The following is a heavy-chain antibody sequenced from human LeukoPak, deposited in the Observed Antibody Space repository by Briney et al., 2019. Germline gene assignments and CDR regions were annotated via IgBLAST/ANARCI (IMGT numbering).Heavy chain of an antibody. CDR1: GFTFSNFA. D-gene: IGHD6-13*01. V-gene: IGHV3-23*01. J-gene: IGHJ4*02. Sequence: GGSLRLSCAASGFTFSNFAMNWVRQAPGKGLEWVSTISGSGSSTYYADSVKGRFTISRDNSKNTLYLQMNSLRAEDTAVYYCAKLFKAYSSSWIDYWGQGNLVTVSS. CDR3: AKLFKAYSSSWIDY. CDR2: ISGSGSST.